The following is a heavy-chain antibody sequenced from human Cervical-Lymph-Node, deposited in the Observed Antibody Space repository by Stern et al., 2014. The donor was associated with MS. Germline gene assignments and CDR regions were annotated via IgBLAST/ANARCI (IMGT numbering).Heavy chain of an antibody. CDR2: RNPNSGNT. J-gene: IGHJ5*02. D-gene: IGHD3-10*01. Sequence: QVQLVQSGAEVKKPGASVTVSCKASGYTFTSYDINWVRQAPGQGLEWMGWRNPNSGNTWYAQKCQGRATITRNPSISAAYMELSSLKSEDTAVYYCARDCKRRRFGSRGWFDPWGQGTLVTVSS. CDR3: ARDCKRRRFGSRGWFDP. V-gene: IGHV1-8*01. CDR1: GYTFTSYD.